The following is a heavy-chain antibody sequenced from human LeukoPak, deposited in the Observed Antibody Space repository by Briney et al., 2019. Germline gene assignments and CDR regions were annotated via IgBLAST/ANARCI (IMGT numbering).Heavy chain of an antibody. CDR1: GGTLSTYA. V-gene: IGHV3-23*01. D-gene: IGHD4-23*01. CDR3: AKDRTVGGSYWYFDL. CDR2: ISSSGSGDNT. Sequence: PGGFLRLSCAASGGTLSTYAMSWARQAPGKGLELVSGISSSGSGDNTYYADSVKGRFTISRDSSKNTLFLHMNTLRAEDTAIYYCAKDRTVGGSYWYFDLWGRGTLVTVSS. J-gene: IGHJ2*01.